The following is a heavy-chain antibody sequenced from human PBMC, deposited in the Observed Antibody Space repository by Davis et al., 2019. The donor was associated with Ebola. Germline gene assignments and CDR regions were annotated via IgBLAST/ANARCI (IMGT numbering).Heavy chain of an antibody. CDR2: ISYDGSNK. CDR3: ARAPYSGSYYADY. J-gene: IGHJ4*02. Sequence: GESLKISCAASGFTFSSYGMHWVRPAPGKGLEWVAVISYDGSNKYYADSVKGRFTISRDNANNSLYLQMNSLRAEDTAVYYCARAPYSGSYYADYWGQGTLVTVSS. V-gene: IGHV3-30*03. D-gene: IGHD1-26*01. CDR1: GFTFSSYG.